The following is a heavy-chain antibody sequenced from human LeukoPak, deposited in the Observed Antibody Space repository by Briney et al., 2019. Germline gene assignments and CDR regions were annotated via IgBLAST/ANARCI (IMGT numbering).Heavy chain of an antibody. V-gene: IGHV4-61*01. CDR2: VYYSGNT. Sequence: SETLSLTCTVSGASVSTRNYYWSWIRQPPGKGLEWIGYVYYSGNTNYNHSLQTRVTMSVDTSRNQFSLKLTSVTAADTAVYFCARDLYGSGSFLPESPWGQGILVTVSS. CDR3: ARDLYGSGSFLPESP. D-gene: IGHD3-10*01. CDR1: GASVSTRNYY. J-gene: IGHJ5*02.